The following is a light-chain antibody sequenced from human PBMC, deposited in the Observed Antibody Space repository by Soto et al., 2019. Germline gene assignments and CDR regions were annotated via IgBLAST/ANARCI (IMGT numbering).Light chain of an antibody. CDR2: GAS. CDR3: QQYHNWPPQYT. J-gene: IGKJ2*01. Sequence: EIVMTQSPATLSVSLGERATLSCRASQTISSNLAWYQQKPGQSPRLLIHGASTRATGVPARFSGSGYGTDFTLTISSLQSEDFAVYYCQQYHNWPPQYTFGQGTKLQIK. CDR1: QTISSN. V-gene: IGKV3-15*01.